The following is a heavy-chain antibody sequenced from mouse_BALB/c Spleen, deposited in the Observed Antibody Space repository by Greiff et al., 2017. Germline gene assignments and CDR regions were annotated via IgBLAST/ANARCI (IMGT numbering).Heavy chain of an antibody. V-gene: IGHV3-2*02. J-gene: IGHJ4*01. CDR1: GYSITSDYA. CDR2: ISYSGST. CDR3: ARRDDYYAMDD. Sequence: VQLKESGPGLVKPSQSLSLTCTVTGYSITSDYAWNWIRQFPGNKLEWMGYISYSGSTSYNPSLKSRISITRDTSKNQFFLQLNSVTTEDTATYYCARRDDYYAMDDWGQGTSVTVSS.